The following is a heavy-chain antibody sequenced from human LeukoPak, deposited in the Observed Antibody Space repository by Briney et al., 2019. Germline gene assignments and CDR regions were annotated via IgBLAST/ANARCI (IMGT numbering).Heavy chain of an antibody. CDR3: ARDPRGYYYMDV. CDR2: INPNSGGT. Sequence: ASVKVSCKASGYTFTSYYMHWVRQAPGQGLEWMGWINPNSGGTNYAQKFQGRVTMTRDTSISTAYMELSRLRSDDTAVYYCARDPRGYYYMDVWGKGTTVTVSS. CDR1: GYTFTSYY. J-gene: IGHJ6*03. V-gene: IGHV1-2*02. D-gene: IGHD3-10*01.